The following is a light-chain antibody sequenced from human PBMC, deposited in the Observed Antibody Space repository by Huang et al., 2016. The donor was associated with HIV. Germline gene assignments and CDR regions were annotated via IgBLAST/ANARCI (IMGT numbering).Light chain of an antibody. V-gene: IGKV1D-13*01. CDR2: AAS. CDR1: QDISTS. CDR3: QQLHDYPVT. J-gene: IGKJ5*01. Sequence: AVQLTRFPSSLSGSVGDRVVITCRASQDISTSLAWYQQKPGKAPKLLISAASRLKRGVSSRFSGDSAGADFTLFITNVQPEDVATYYCQQLHDYPVTFGRGTRLDIK.